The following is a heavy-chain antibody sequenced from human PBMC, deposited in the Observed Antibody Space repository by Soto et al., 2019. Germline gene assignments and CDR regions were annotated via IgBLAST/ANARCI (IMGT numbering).Heavy chain of an antibody. D-gene: IGHD2-21*01. J-gene: IGHJ4*02. V-gene: IGHV3-74*01. CDR3: ARGTLTSIDMVDY. Sequence: EVQLVESGGALVQPGGSLRLSCAASGFTFSTYWMHWVRQGPGKGLVWVSRISGDGTRTNYADSVGGRFTVSRDNAKNTLYLQINSLTAEDTAVYYCARGTLTSIDMVDYWGQGTLVIVSS. CDR2: ISGDGTRT. CDR1: GFTFSTYW.